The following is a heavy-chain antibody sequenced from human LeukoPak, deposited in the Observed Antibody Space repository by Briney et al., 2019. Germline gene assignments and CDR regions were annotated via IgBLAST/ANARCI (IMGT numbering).Heavy chain of an antibody. CDR3: AADAGSTSCCTSWCV. J-gene: IGHJ6*04. Sequence: GASVKVSCKASGFTFTSSAMQWVRQARGQRLEWIGWIVVGSGNTNYAQKFQERVTITRDMSTSTAYMELSSLRSEDTAVYYCAADAGSTSCCTSWCVWGKGTTVTVSS. CDR1: GFTFTSSA. D-gene: IGHD2-2*02. CDR2: IVVGSGNT. V-gene: IGHV1-58*02.